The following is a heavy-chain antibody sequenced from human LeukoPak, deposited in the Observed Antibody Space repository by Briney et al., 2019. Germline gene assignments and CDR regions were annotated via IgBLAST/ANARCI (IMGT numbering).Heavy chain of an antibody. CDR2: ISNDGSNK. CDR1: RFTFRSYG. CDR3: AKVGRYYYDSSGYFDY. V-gene: IGHV3-30*18. J-gene: IGHJ4*02. D-gene: IGHD3-22*01. Sequence: SGGSLRVSCAPPRFTFRSYGLHWVRPALRTGRECVADISNDGSNKYYADSVKGRFTISRDNSKNTLYLQMNSLRAEDTAVYYCAKVGRYYYDSSGYFDYWGQGTLVTVSS.